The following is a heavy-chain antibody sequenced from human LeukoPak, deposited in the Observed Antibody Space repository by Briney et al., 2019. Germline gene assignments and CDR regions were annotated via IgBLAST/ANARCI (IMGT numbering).Heavy chain of an antibody. CDR2: IYHSGST. CDR3: ARDADFSED. Sequence: PSETLSLTCAVSGGSISSGGYSWSWIRQPPGKGLEWIGYIYHSGSTYYNPSLKSRVTISVDRSKNQFSLKLGSVTAADTAVYYCARDADFSEDWGQGTLVTVSS. V-gene: IGHV4-30-2*01. J-gene: IGHJ4*02. CDR1: GGSISSGGYS. D-gene: IGHD3-3*01.